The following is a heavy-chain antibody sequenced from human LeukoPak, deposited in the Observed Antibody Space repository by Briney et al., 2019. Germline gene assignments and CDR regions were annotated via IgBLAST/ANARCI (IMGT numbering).Heavy chain of an antibody. Sequence: SVKVSYKASGGTFSSYAISWVRQAPGQGLEWMGGIIPIFGTANYAQKFQGRVTITTDESTSTAYMELSSLRSEDTAVYYCARVEWLRGYYFDYWGQGTLVTVSS. CDR3: ARVEWLRGYYFDY. V-gene: IGHV1-69*05. J-gene: IGHJ4*02. CDR2: IIPIFGTA. D-gene: IGHD5-12*01. CDR1: GGTFSSYA.